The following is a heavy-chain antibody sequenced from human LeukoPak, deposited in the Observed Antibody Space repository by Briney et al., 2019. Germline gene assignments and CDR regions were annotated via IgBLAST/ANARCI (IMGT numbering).Heavy chain of an antibody. V-gene: IGHV3-73*01. Sequence: GGSLRLSCAASGFSFSNAWMSWVRQAPGKGLEWVGRIRDKANNFATEYVASVKGRFTFSRDDSKNTAYLQMNSLRTEDSAVYYCARLSGVPGGTFDYWGQGALVSVSS. CDR1: GFSFSNAW. D-gene: IGHD3-9*01. J-gene: IGHJ4*02. CDR3: ARLSGVPGGTFDY. CDR2: IRDKANNFAT.